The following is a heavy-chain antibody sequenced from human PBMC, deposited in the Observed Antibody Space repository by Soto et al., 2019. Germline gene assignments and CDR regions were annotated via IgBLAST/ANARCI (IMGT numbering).Heavy chain of an antibody. Sequence: GGSLRLSCAASGFTFDDYAMHWVRQAPGKGLEWVSGISWNSGSIGYADSVKGRFTISRDNAKNSLYLQMNSLRAEDTALYYCAKAPSPYDSSGYYYPSYFQHWGQGTLVTVPQ. CDR2: ISWNSGSI. J-gene: IGHJ1*01. V-gene: IGHV3-9*01. D-gene: IGHD3-22*01. CDR1: GFTFDDYA. CDR3: AKAPSPYDSSGYYYPSYFQH.